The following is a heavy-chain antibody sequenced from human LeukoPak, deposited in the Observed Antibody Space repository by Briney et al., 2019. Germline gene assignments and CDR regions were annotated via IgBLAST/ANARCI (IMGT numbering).Heavy chain of an antibody. CDR3: ARADDGSYEYYFDY. D-gene: IGHD1-26*01. Sequence: GGSLRLSCAASGFTFSSYWMSWVRQAPGKGLEWVANIKQDGSEKYYMDSVKGRFTISRDNAKNSLYLQMNSLRAEDTAVYYCARADDGSYEYYFDYWGQGTLVTVSS. J-gene: IGHJ4*02. V-gene: IGHV3-7*01. CDR1: GFTFSSYW. CDR2: IKQDGSEK.